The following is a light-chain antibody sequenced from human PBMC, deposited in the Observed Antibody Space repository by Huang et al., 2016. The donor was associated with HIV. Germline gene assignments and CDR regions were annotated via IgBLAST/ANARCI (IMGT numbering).Light chain of an antibody. Sequence: EIVLTQSPGTLSLSPGERATLSCRASQSVSSTYLAWYQQKPGQAPRLLFYGASTRATCIPDSVSGSGSGTDFTLTISRLEPEDLAVYYCQQYDSSPWTFGQGTKVEIK. CDR1: QSVSSTY. V-gene: IGKV3-20*01. CDR3: QQYDSSPWT. CDR2: GAS. J-gene: IGKJ1*01.